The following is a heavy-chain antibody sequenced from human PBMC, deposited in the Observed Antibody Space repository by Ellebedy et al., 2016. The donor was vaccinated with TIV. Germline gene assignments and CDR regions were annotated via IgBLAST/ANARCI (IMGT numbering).Heavy chain of an antibody. CDR2: IGGSGHTT. J-gene: IGHJ4*02. Sequence: GGSLRLSCAASGFTFSRYAMSWVRQAPGKGLEWVSAIGGSGHTTDYTDSVKGRFTISRDNSRNTLSLQMNNLRAADTAVYYCAKDPITIFGVVWIYWGQGTLVTVSS. D-gene: IGHD3-3*01. CDR3: AKDPITIFGVVWIY. V-gene: IGHV3-23*01. CDR1: GFTFSRYA.